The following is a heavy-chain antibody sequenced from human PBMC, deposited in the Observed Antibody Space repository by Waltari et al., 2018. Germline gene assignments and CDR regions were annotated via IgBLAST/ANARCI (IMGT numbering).Heavy chain of an antibody. V-gene: IGHV4-31*03. J-gene: IGHJ5*02. Sequence: QVQLQESGPGLVKPSQTLSLTCTVSGGSISSGGYYWSWIRQHPGKGLEWIGYIYYSGSTYYNPSLKSRVTISVDTSKNQFSLKLSSVTAADTAVYYCARVTDRRVLRFLELGLWFDPWGQGTLVTVSS. CDR1: GGSISSGGYY. CDR3: ARVTDRRVLRFLELGLWFDP. D-gene: IGHD3-3*01. CDR2: IYYSGST.